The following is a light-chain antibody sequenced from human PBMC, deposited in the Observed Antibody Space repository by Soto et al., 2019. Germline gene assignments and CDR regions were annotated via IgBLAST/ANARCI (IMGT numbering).Light chain of an antibody. Sequence: QSVLTQPASVSGSPGQSISISCTGPSSDVGDYISVSWFQQHPGKAPKLMIYEVSNRPSGVSNRFSGSKSANTASLTISGLQAEDEADYYCTSNAGGSPYVFGTGTKV. J-gene: IGLJ1*01. CDR1: SSDVGDYIS. V-gene: IGLV2-14*01. CDR2: EVS. CDR3: TSNAGGSPYV.